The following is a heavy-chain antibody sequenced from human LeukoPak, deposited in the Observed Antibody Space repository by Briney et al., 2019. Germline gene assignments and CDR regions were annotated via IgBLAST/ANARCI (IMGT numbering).Heavy chain of an antibody. CDR1: GGSISSYY. CDR3: AREGGSYFHDY. J-gene: IGHJ4*02. CDR2: IYYSGST. Sequence: SETLSLTCTVPGGSISSYYWSWIRQPPGKGLEWIGYIYYSGSTNYNPSLKSRVTISVDTSKNQFSLKLSSVTAADTAVYYCAREGGSYFHDYWGQGTLVTVSS. D-gene: IGHD1-26*01. V-gene: IGHV4-59*12.